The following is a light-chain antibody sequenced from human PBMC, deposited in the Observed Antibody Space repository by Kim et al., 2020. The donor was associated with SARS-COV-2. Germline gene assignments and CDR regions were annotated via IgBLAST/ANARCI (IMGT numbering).Light chain of an antibody. J-gene: IGKJ2*03. V-gene: IGKV1-5*01. CDR2: EAS. CDR1: RSVNNW. CDR3: QQYEDSPYS. Sequence: SATIGDRVVITCRTSRSVNNWLAWYQQKPGKGPNLLMFEASTLESGVPSRFRGRGSGTEFTLTITSLLPEDFATYYCQQYEDSPYSFGQGTKLEI.